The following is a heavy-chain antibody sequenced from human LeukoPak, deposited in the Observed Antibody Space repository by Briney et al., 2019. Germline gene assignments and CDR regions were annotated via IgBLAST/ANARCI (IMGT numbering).Heavy chain of an antibody. D-gene: IGHD3-10*01. J-gene: IGHJ4*02. Sequence: SETLSLTCTVSAGSISSYYWSWIRQPAGKGLEWIGRIYTSGSTNYNPSLKSRVTMSVDTSKNQFSLKLSSVTAADTAVYYCARGRGQWFVAGELVYWGEGALVTVSS. CDR2: IYTSGST. V-gene: IGHV4-4*07. CDR1: AGSISSYY. CDR3: ARGRGQWFVAGELVY.